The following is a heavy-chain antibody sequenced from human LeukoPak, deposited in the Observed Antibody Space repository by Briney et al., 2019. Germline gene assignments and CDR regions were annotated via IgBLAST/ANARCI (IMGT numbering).Heavy chain of an antibody. CDR1: GFTFSSFA. D-gene: IGHD3-9*01. CDR2: ISYDGSNK. CDR3: AKGLDFDWVYFDY. J-gene: IGHJ4*02. V-gene: IGHV3-30*04. Sequence: GRSLTLSCAASGFTFSSFAMLGVRQAPGKGLEGVVVISYDGSNKYYADSVKGRFTISRDNSKNTLYMQMNSQRAEDTAVYSCAKGLDFDWVYFDYWGQGTLVTVSS.